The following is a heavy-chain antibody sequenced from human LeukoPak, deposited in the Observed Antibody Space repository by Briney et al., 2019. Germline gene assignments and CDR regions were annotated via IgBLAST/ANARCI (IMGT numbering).Heavy chain of an antibody. J-gene: IGHJ6*03. Sequence: ASVKVSCKAPGDTLITHFISWVRQAPGQGLEWMGWINPNSGGTNYAQKFQGRVTMTRDTSISTAYMELSRLRSDDTAVYYCARVQEGYCSSTSCYRYYYYMDVWGKGTTVTVSS. V-gene: IGHV1-2*02. CDR3: ARVQEGYCSSTSCYRYYYYMDV. CDR2: INPNSGGT. CDR1: GDTLITHF. D-gene: IGHD2-2*02.